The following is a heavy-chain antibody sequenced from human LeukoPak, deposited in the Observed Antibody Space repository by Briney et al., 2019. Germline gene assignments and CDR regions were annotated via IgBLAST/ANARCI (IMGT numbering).Heavy chain of an antibody. CDR1: GYTFTDYG. J-gene: IGHJ3*02. Sequence: ASVKASCKASGYTFTDYGISWVRQAPGQGLEWMGWISAYNDNTNYAQKLQGRVTMNTDTSTTTAYMELRSLRSDDTAVYYCARVTAVAGGEAFDIWGQGTMVTVSS. D-gene: IGHD6-19*01. CDR3: ARVTAVAGGEAFDI. CDR2: ISAYNDNT. V-gene: IGHV1-18*01.